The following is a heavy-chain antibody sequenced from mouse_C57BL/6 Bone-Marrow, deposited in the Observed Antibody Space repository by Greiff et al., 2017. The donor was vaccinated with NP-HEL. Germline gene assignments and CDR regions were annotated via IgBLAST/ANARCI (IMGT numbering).Heavy chain of an antibody. D-gene: IGHD5-5*01. V-gene: IGHV5-6*02. J-gene: IGHJ3*01. CDR3: ASRHYLSWFAY. Sequence: EVKLEESGGDLVKPGGSLKLSCAASGFTFSSYGMSWVRQTPDKRLEWVATISRGGSYTYYPDSVKGRFTISRDNAKNTLYLQMSSLKSEDTAMNDCASRHYLSWFAYWGQGTLVTVSA. CDR1: GFTFSSYG. CDR2: ISRGGSYT.